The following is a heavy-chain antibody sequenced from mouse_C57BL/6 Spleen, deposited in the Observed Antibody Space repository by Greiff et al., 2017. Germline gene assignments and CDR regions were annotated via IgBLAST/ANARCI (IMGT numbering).Heavy chain of an antibody. Sequence: QVQLQQPGAELVKPGASVKLSCKASGYTFTSYWMQWVKQRPGQGLEWIGEIDPSDSYTNYNQKFKGKATLTVDTSSSTAYMQLSSLTSEDSAVYYCARKNILFDDWGQGTTLTVSS. CDR2: IDPSDSYT. CDR1: GYTFTSYW. V-gene: IGHV1-50*01. CDR3: ARKNILFDD. D-gene: IGHD5-2*01. J-gene: IGHJ2*01.